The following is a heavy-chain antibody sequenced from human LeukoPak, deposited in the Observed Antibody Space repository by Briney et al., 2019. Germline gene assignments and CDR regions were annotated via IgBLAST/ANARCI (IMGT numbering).Heavy chain of an antibody. V-gene: IGHV3-48*01. Sequence: PGGSLRLSCAASGFTFSSYSMNWVRQAPGKGLEWVSYISSSSSTIYYADSVKGRFTISRDKSKNTLYLQMNSLRAEDTAVYYCARDEPPSNFDYWGQGTLVTVSS. J-gene: IGHJ4*02. CDR3: ARDEPPSNFDY. CDR1: GFTFSSYS. CDR2: ISSSSSTI.